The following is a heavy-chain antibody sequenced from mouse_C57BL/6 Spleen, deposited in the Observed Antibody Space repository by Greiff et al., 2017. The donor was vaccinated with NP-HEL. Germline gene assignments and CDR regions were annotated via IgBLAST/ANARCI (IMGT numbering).Heavy chain of an antibody. CDR2: ISDGGSYT. V-gene: IGHV5-4*01. CDR1: GFTFSSYA. CDR3: ARDPLYYVLYYYAMDY. J-gene: IGHJ4*01. D-gene: IGHD1-1*01. Sequence: DVMLVESGGGLVKPGGSLKLSCAASGFTFSSYAMSWVRQTPEKRLEWVATISDGGSYTYYPDNVKGRFTISRDNAKNNLYLQMSHLKSEDTAMYYCARDPLYYVLYYYAMDYWGQGTSVTVSS.